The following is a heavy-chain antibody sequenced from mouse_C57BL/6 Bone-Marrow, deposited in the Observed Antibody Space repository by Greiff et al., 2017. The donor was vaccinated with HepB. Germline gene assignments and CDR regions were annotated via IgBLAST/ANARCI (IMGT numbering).Heavy chain of an antibody. Sequence: EVQLQESGGGLVQPGGSMKLSCAASGFTFSDAWMDWVRQSPEKGLEWVAEIRNKANNHATYYAESVKGRFTISRDDSKSSVYLQMNSLRAEDTGIYYCTRPGGKWFTGGWYFDVWGTGTTVTVSS. CDR3: TRPGGKWFTGGWYFDV. D-gene: IGHD2-2*01. CDR2: IRNKANNHAT. CDR1: GFTFSDAW. J-gene: IGHJ1*03. V-gene: IGHV6-6*01.